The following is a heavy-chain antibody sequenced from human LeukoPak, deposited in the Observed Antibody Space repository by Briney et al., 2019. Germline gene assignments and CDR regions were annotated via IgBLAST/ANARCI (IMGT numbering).Heavy chain of an antibody. CDR3: ARELPDNAFDI. J-gene: IGHJ3*02. Sequence: SETLSLTCAVSGGSISSSNWWSWVRQPPGKGLEWIGEIYHSGSTYYNPSLKSRVTISVDRSKNQFSLKLSSVTVADTAVYYCARELPDNAFDIWGQGTMVTVSS. CDR1: GGSISSSNW. CDR2: IYHSGST. D-gene: IGHD1-14*01. V-gene: IGHV4-4*02.